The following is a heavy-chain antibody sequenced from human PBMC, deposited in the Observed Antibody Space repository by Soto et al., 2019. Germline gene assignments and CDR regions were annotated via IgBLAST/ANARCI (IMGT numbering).Heavy chain of an antibody. V-gene: IGHV3-64D*08. CDR2: VISNGDTT. Sequence: EVLLVESGGGLVQPGGSLRLSCSASGFTFSSYAMHWVRQAPGKGLEYVSAVISNGDTTHYADSVKGRFTISRDNSKNTLYLQMSSLRADDTAVYYCVNVGPGRGYYESRGGGDYWGQGTLVTVSS. J-gene: IGHJ4*02. CDR1: GFTFSSYA. D-gene: IGHD3-22*01. CDR3: VNVGPGRGYYESRGGGDY.